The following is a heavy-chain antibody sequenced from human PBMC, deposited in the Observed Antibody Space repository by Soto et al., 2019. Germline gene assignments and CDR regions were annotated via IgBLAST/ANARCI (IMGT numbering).Heavy chain of an antibody. V-gene: IGHV4-34*01. Sequence: SETLSLTCAVYGGSFSGYYWSWIRQPPGKGLEWIGEIHHNGNTNYNPSLKSRVTISVEKSKNQFSLNLSSVTAADTAVYYCARDSKLGDGKGQYNEVFDIGGQGKMVTVSS. CDR1: GGSFSGYY. D-gene: IGHD2-15*01. CDR2: IHHNGNT. J-gene: IGHJ3*02. CDR3: ARDSKLGDGKGQYNEVFDI.